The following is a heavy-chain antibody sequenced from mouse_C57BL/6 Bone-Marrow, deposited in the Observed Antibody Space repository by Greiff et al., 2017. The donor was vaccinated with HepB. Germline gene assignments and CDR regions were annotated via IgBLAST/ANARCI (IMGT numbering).Heavy chain of an antibody. CDR3: GRPHFAY. CDR1: GFTFSSYT. J-gene: IGHJ3*01. CDR2: ISGGGGNT. Sequence: EVHLVESGGGLVKPGGSLKLSCAASGFTFSSYTMSWVRQTPEKRLEWVATISGGGGNTYYPDSVKGRFTISRDNAKNTLYLQMGSLRSEDTAWYYCGRPHFAYWGQGTPVTVSS. V-gene: IGHV5-9*01.